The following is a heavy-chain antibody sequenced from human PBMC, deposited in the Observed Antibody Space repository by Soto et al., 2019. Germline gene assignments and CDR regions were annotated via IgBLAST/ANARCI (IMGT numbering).Heavy chain of an antibody. CDR3: AILPRKMTTVTAPY. J-gene: IGHJ4*02. CDR1: GGSISSYY. D-gene: IGHD4-4*01. Sequence: PSETLSLTCTVSGGSISSYYWSWIRQPPGKGLEWIGYIYYSGSTNYNPSLKSRVTISVDTSKNQFSLKLSSVTAAGTAVYYCAILPRKMTTVTAPYWGQGTLVTVSS. V-gene: IGHV4-59*08. CDR2: IYYSGST.